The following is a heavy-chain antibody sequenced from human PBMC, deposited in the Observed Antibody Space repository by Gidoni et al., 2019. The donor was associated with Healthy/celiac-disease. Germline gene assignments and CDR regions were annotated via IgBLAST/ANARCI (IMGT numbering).Heavy chain of an antibody. CDR1: GFSFSSYS. Sequence: EVQLVESVVGLVQPGGSLRLSCAASGFSFSSYSMNWVRQAPGKGLGWVSYISSSSSTIYYADSVKGRFTISRDNAKNSLYLQMNSLRDEDTAVYYCARDRPVLRFLEWLDVWGRGTTVTVSS. V-gene: IGHV3-48*02. J-gene: IGHJ6*02. D-gene: IGHD3-3*01. CDR3: ARDRPVLRFLEWLDV. CDR2: ISSSSSTI.